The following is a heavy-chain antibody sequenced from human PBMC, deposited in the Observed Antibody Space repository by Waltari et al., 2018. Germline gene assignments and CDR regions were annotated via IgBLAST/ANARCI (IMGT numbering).Heavy chain of an antibody. V-gene: IGHV5-51*01. CDR2: IYPGDDDT. J-gene: IGHJ4*02. CDR3: AGLKRLMVYAPYYFDY. CDR1: GYSFTSYW. Sequence: EVQLVQSGAEVKKPGESLKISCKGSGYSFTSYWIGWVRQMPGKGLEWMGVIYPGDDDTKYGPSVQGQVTISAYKSIITAYLQWSSLKASDTAMYYCAGLKRLMVYAPYYFDYWGQGTLVTVSS. D-gene: IGHD2-8*01.